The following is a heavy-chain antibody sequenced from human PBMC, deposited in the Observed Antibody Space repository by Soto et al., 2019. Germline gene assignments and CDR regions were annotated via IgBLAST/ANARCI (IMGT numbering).Heavy chain of an antibody. CDR3: ATNAGGNDGAFDF. Sequence: GGSLRLSCAASRYTLTNYNVNWVRQAPGKGLEWVSSIGRTPNYINYADSVKGRFTISRDNAKNSVYLQMDSLGAEDTALYCCATNAGGNDGAFDFWGQGTMVTVSS. J-gene: IGHJ3*01. CDR2: IGRTPNYI. V-gene: IGHV3-21*01. CDR1: RYTLTNYN. D-gene: IGHD5-12*01.